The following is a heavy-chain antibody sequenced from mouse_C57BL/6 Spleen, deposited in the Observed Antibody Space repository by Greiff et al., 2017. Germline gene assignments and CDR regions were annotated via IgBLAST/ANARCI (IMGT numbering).Heavy chain of an antibody. Sequence: DVKLVESEGGLVQPGSSMKLSCTASGFTFSDYYMAWVRQVPEKGLEWVANINYDGSSTYYLASLQSRFIISRDNAKNILYLQMSSLKSEDTATYYSARGRRYYGYGFDYWGQGTTLTVSS. J-gene: IGHJ2*01. CDR1: GFTFSDYY. CDR2: INYDGSST. D-gene: IGHD2-2*01. CDR3: ARGRRYYGYGFDY. V-gene: IGHV5-16*01.